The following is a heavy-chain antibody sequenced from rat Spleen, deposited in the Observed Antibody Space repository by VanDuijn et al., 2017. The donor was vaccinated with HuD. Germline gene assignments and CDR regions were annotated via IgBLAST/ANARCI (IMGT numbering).Heavy chain of an antibody. CDR3: ARRGGTVATTFDY. J-gene: IGHJ2*01. V-gene: IGHV5-7*01. CDR2: ISYDGSST. D-gene: IGHD1-8*01. Sequence: EVQLVESGGGLVQPGRSLKLSCAASGFTFSDYNMAWVRQAPKKGLEWVATISYDGSSTYYRDSVKGRFTISRDNAKSTLYLQMDSLRSEDTATYYCARRGGTVATTFDYWGQGVMVTVSS. CDR1: GFTFSDYN.